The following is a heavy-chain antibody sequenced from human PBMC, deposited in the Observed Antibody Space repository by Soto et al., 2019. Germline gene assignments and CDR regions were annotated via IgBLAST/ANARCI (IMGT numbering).Heavy chain of an antibody. Sequence: QVQLQESGPGLVKPSQTLSLTCTVSGGSISSGGYYWTWIRQHPGKGLEWIGYNYYSGITYYNPSRKSRGTISLDTSKNQFSLKLSSVTAADTAVYYCARGSSIAGLYYGMDVWGQGTTVTVSS. D-gene: IGHD6-6*01. V-gene: IGHV4-31*03. CDR2: NYYSGIT. CDR3: ARGSSIAGLYYGMDV. CDR1: GGSISSGGYY. J-gene: IGHJ6*02.